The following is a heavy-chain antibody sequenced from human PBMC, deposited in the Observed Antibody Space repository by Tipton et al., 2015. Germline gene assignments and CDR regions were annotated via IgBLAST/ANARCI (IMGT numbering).Heavy chain of an antibody. CDR1: GGSISSSSYY. V-gene: IGHV4-39*07. CDR3: ARVATLARLLLPAWYFDL. CDR2: ISHSGNT. Sequence: TLSLTCTVSGGSISSSSYYWGWIRQPPGKGLEWIGSISHSGNTYYNPSLKSRVTISVDTSKNQFSLKLSSVTAADTAVYYCARVATLARLLLPAWYFDLWGRGTLVTVSS. D-gene: IGHD2-15*01. J-gene: IGHJ2*01.